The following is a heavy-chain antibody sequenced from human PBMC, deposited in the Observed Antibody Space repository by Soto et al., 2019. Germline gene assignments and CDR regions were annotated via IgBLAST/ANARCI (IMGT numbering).Heavy chain of an antibody. CDR2: ISGSGGST. D-gene: IGHD6-13*01. CDR1: GFTFSSYA. J-gene: IGHJ5*02. V-gene: IGHV3-23*01. Sequence: PGGSLRLSCAASGFTFSSYAMNWVRQAPGKGLEWVSGISGSGGSTHYADSVKGRFTISRDSSKDTLYLQMNSLRAEDTAVYYCAKDSSSWYTNWFDPWGQGTLVTVYS. CDR3: AKDSSSWYTNWFDP.